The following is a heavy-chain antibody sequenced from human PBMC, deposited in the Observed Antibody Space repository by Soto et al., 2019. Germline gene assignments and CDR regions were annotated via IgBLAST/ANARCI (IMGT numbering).Heavy chain of an antibody. J-gene: IGHJ4*02. D-gene: IGHD2-2*01. CDR3: ARAPAKIVLVPAAIDY. CDR1: GYTFTSYG. Sequence: GASVKVSCKASGYTFTSYGISWVRQAPGQGLEWMGWISAYNGNTNYAQKLQGRVTMTTDTSTSTAYMELRSLRSDDTAVYYCARAPAKIVLVPAAIDYWGQGTLVTVSS. V-gene: IGHV1-18*01. CDR2: ISAYNGNT.